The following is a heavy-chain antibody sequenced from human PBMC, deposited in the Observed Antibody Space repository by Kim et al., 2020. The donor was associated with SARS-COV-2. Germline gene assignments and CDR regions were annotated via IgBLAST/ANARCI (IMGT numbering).Heavy chain of an antibody. CDR1: GFTFSDYY. V-gene: IGHV3-11*03. J-gene: IGHJ3*02. D-gene: IGHD6-13*01. CDR3: ASTSSWYAAFHI. CDR2: ISSSSSYT. Sequence: GGSLRLSCAASGFTFSDYYMSWIRQAPGKGLEWVSSISSSSSYTNYADSLKGRFTISRDNAKNSLYLQMNSLRAEDTAVYYCASTSSWYAAFHIWGQGTMVTVSS.